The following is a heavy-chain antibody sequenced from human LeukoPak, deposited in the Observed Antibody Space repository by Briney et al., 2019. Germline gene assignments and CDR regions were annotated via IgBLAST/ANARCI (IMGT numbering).Heavy chain of an antibody. CDR2: IYHSGST. CDR1: GGSISSGGYS. V-gene: IGHV4-30-2*01. D-gene: IGHD3-22*01. CDR3: ARGMTYYYDSYDY. J-gene: IGHJ4*02. Sequence: SQTLSLTCAVSGGSISSGGYSWSWLRQPPGKGLEWIGYIYHSGSTYYNPSLKSRVTISVDRSKNQFSLKLSSVTAADTAVYYCARGMTYYYDSYDYWGQGTLVTVSS.